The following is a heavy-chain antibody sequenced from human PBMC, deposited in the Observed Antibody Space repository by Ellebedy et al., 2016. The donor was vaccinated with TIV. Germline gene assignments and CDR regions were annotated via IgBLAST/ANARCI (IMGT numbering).Heavy chain of an antibody. CDR3: ARDYGDYFGGRHFDN. V-gene: IGHV3-21*01. J-gene: IGHJ4*02. Sequence: PGGSLRLSCVASGFSFTSYSINWVRQAPGKGLEWVASTSGLHIYNADVVKGRFTISRDNAKNTLFLQMNSLIVEDTAVYYCARDYGDYFGGRHFDNWGQGTLVTVSS. CDR1: GFSFTSYS. CDR2: TSGLHI. D-gene: IGHD4-17*01.